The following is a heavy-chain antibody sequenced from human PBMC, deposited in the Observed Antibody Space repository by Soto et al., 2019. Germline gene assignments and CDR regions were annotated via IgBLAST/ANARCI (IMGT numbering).Heavy chain of an antibody. D-gene: IGHD6-6*01. V-gene: IGHV3-23*01. CDR1: VFTFISYA. CDR2: ISGSGGST. Sequence: PGWSLRLSCASSVFTFISYAMSWVRQAPGKGLEWVSAISGSGGSTYYADSVKGRFTISRDNSKNTLYLQMNSLRAEDTAVYYCAKQGSSVFLARPSSYPVDYWGQGTLVTVSS. J-gene: IGHJ4*02. CDR3: AKQGSSVFLARPSSYPVDY.